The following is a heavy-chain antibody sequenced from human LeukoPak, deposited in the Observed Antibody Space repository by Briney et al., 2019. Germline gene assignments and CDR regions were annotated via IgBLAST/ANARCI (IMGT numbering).Heavy chain of an antibody. CDR2: MNPNSGNT. Sequence: ASVKVSCKASGYTFTSYDINWVRQATGQGLEWMGWMNPNSGNTGYAQKFQGRVTMTRNTSISTAYMELSSLRSEDTAVYYCARASNYDSSGYYFGSAFDIWGQGTMVTVSS. V-gene: IGHV1-8*01. J-gene: IGHJ3*02. CDR1: GYTFTSYD. D-gene: IGHD3-22*01. CDR3: ARASNYDSSGYYFGSAFDI.